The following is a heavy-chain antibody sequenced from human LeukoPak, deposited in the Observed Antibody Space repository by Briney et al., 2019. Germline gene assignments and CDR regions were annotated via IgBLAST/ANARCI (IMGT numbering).Heavy chain of an antibody. CDR1: GYSFTSYW. CDR3: ASYYYDSSGYFDY. V-gene: IGHV5-51*01. J-gene: IGHJ4*02. CDR2: IYPGDSDT. D-gene: IGHD3-22*01. Sequence: GESLKIACKGSGYSFTSYWIGWVRQMPGKGLEWMGIIYPGDSDTSYSPSFQGQVTISADKSISTAYLQWSSLKASDTAMYYCASYYYDSSGYFDYWGQGTLVTVSS.